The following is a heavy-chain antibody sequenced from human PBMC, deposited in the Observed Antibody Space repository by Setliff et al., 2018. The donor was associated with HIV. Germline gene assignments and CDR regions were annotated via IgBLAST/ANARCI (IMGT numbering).Heavy chain of an antibody. Sequence: SETLSLTCSVSGGSISSSAYYWGWIRQPPGKGLEWIGNIYYSGTTYYNPSLKSRVTISVDTSKNQYSVRLSSVTAADTAFYYCARMWRWSGPESYYFDSWGRGTLVTVSS. CDR3: ARMWRWSGPESYYFDS. CDR1: GGSISSSAYY. CDR2: IYYSGTT. D-gene: IGHD2-21*01. V-gene: IGHV4-39*01. J-gene: IGHJ4*02.